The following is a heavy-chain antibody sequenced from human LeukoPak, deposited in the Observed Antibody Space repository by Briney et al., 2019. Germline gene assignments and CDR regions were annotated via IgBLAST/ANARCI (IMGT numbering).Heavy chain of an antibody. CDR2: IYPGDSDT. CDR3: ARQGSTSSWYKFDY. CDR1: GYRFTSYW. Sequence: KPGESLKISCKGSGYRFTSYWIAWVRQMPGKGLEWMGIIYPGDSDTRYSPSFQGQVTISADKSISTAYLQWSSLEASDTPMYYCARQGSTSSWYKFDYWGQGTLVTVSS. D-gene: IGHD6-13*01. V-gene: IGHV5-51*01. J-gene: IGHJ4*02.